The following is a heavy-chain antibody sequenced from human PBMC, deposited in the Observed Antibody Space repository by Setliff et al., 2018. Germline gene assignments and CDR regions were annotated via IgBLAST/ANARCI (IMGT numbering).Heavy chain of an antibody. Sequence: ASVKVSCKASGYSFSTYAMSWIRQAPGQGLQWMGWINTNTGNPSYAQGFTGRFVFSLDTSVSTAYLQISSLKPEDTAMYYCARASRFATIVWKGDYYMDVWGKGTTVTVSS. CDR3: ARASRFATIVWKGDYYMDV. V-gene: IGHV7-4-1*02. CDR2: INTNTGNP. J-gene: IGHJ6*03. CDR1: GYSFSTYA. D-gene: IGHD3-16*02.